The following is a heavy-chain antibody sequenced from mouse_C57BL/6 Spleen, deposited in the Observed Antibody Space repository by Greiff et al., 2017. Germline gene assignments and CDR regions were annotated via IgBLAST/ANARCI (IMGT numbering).Heavy chain of an antibody. Sequence: EVQGVESGGDLVKPGGSLKLSCAASGFTFSSYGMSWVRQTPDKRLEWVATISSGGSYTYYPDSVKGRFTISRDNAKTTMYLQRSSLKSEDTAMYYCAGGGTTVVERVYFDDWGQGTTLTAYS. CDR2: ISSGGSYT. D-gene: IGHD1-1*01. J-gene: IGHJ2*01. CDR1: GFTFSSYG. V-gene: IGHV5-6*01. CDR3: AGGGTTVVERVYFDD.